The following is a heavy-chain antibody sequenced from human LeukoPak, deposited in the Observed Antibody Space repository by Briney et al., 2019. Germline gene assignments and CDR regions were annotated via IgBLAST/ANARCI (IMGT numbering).Heavy chain of an antibody. CDR1: GFTFSDYY. D-gene: IGHD7-27*01. CDR3: AGRPPANWGEGGYFDY. CDR2: ISSSGSTI. J-gene: IGHJ4*02. Sequence: GGSLRLSCAASGFTFSDYYMSWIRQAPGKGLEWVSYISSSGSTIYYADSVKGRFTISRDNAKNSLYLQMNSLRAEDTAVYYCAGRPPANWGEGGYFDYWGQGTLVTVSS. V-gene: IGHV3-11*01.